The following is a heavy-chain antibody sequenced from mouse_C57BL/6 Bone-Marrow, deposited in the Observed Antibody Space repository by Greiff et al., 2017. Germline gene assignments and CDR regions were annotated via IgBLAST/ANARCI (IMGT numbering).Heavy chain of an antibody. Sequence: QVQLTESGPGLVQPSPSLSITCTVSGFSLPSYGVPWVRQSPGKGLEWLGVIWSGGSTDYNAAFISRLSISKDNSKSQVFCKMNSLQADDTAIYYCARRGLGLYFDYWGQGTTLTVSS. D-gene: IGHD4-1*01. CDR2: IWSGGST. CDR1: GFSLPSYG. CDR3: ARRGLGLYFDY. V-gene: IGHV2-2*01. J-gene: IGHJ2*01.